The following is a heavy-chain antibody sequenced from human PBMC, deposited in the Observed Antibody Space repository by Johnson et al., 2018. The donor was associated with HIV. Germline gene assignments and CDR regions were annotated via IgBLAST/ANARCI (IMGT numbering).Heavy chain of an antibody. D-gene: IGHD4-23*01. Sequence: VQLVESGGGVVQPGRSLRLSCAASGFTFSCYVMHWVRQAPGKGLEWVAVISYDGSNKYYADSVKGRFTISRDNSKNTLYLQMNSLRAEDTAVYYCARSSTVVTPHDIWGQGTMVTVSS. CDR3: ARSSTVVTPHDI. CDR1: GFTFSCYV. J-gene: IGHJ3*02. CDR2: ISYDGSNK. V-gene: IGHV3-30*04.